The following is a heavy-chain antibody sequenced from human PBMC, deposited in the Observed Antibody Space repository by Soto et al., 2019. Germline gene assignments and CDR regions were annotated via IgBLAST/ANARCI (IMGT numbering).Heavy chain of an antibody. CDR1: VYTFTNYY. CDR2: MHPSGGST. CDR3: ARVGSSGWYDAFDI. Sequence: ASVKVYRKGSVYTFTNYYLHWVRQAPGQGLEWMGVMHPSGGSTIFALKFQGRVTMTSDTSTSTVSMELSSLRSEDTAVYYCARVGSSGWYDAFDIWGQGTMVTVSS. D-gene: IGHD6-19*01. J-gene: IGHJ3*02. V-gene: IGHV1-46*03.